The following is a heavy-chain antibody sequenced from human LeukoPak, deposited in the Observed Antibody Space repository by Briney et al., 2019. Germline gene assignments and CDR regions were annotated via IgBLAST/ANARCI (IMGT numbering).Heavy chain of an antibody. Sequence: SGPTLVNPTQTLTLTCTFSGFSLSTSGVGVGWIRQPPGKALEWLALIYWDDDKRYSPSLKSRLTITKDTSKYQVVLTMTNIDPVDTATYYCAHTRYSSGWENIDAFDIWGQGTMVTVSS. J-gene: IGHJ3*02. V-gene: IGHV2-5*02. CDR3: AHTRYSSGWENIDAFDI. CDR2: IYWDDDK. D-gene: IGHD6-19*01. CDR1: GFSLSTSGVG.